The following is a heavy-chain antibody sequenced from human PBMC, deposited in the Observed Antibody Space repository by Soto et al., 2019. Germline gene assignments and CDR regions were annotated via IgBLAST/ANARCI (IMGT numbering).Heavy chain of an antibody. CDR3: AKDKDGVITRSHFDY. V-gene: IGHV3-23*01. J-gene: IGHJ4*02. D-gene: IGHD3-22*01. CDR2: LNGGGSNT. Sequence: EGQLLQSGGGLVQPGGSLRLSCTGSGFIFSSYAMSWVRQAPGKGLECISGLNGGGSNTLYADPVKGRFTISRDTFKNTLYLQRNSLRAEDTAVYYCAKDKDGVITRSHFDYWGQGTLVTVSS. CDR1: GFIFSSYA.